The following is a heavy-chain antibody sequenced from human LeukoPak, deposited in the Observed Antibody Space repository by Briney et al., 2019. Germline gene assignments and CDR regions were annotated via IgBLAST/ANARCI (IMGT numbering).Heavy chain of an antibody. V-gene: IGHV4-39*01. CDR2: IFYSGST. CDR1: GGSISSRSYY. CDR3: AKTYYYDPFDF. Sequence: SETLSLTCTVSGGSISSRSYYWGWLRQPPGKGLEWIASIFYSGSTYHNPSLKSRVTISVDTSKSQFSLKLSSVTAADTAVYYCAKTYYYDPFDFWGQGTLVTVSS. J-gene: IGHJ4*02. D-gene: IGHD3-22*01.